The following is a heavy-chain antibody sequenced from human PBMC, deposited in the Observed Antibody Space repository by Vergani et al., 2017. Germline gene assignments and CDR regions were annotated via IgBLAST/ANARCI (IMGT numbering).Heavy chain of an antibody. D-gene: IGHD6-13*01. CDR2: IKSKTDGGTT. Sequence: EVQLVESGGGLVKPGGSLRLSCAASGFTFSNAWMSWVRQAPGKGLEWVGRIKSKTDGGTTDYAAPVKGRFTISRDDSKNTLYLQMNSLKTEDTAVYYCTTDREYSSSWYQATTSFDYWGQGTLVTVSS. J-gene: IGHJ4*02. CDR1: GFTFSNAW. CDR3: TTDREYSSSWYQATTSFDY. V-gene: IGHV3-15*01.